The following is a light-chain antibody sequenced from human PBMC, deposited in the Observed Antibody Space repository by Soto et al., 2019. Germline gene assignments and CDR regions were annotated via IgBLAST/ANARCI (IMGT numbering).Light chain of an antibody. Sequence: EIVLTQSPGTLSLSPGERSTLSCRASQSVSSNLLAWYQEKPGQAPRLLIYGASSRSTGIPDRFSGSGSGTAFILTISSMEPADFAVYYCRQYGRSLASAIGGGTKVDIK. CDR2: GAS. CDR1: QSVSSNL. V-gene: IGKV3-20*01. J-gene: IGKJ4*01. CDR3: RQYGRSLASA.